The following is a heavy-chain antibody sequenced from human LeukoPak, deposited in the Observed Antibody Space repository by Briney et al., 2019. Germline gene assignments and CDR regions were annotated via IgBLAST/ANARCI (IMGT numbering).Heavy chain of an antibody. J-gene: IGHJ5*02. CDR1: VVSISRGYD. Sequence: SETLSLTCGVSVVSISRGYDWAWIRQPPGKGLEWIGSFYYTVISYYGPSLNSRVTIPLDTSKNQLSLKLTSVTAADTAVYYCARSGTNGTDHWFDPWGQGTLVTVSS. CDR3: ARSGTNGTDHWFDP. V-gene: IGHV4-38-2*01. D-gene: IGHD1-1*01. CDR2: FYYTVIS.